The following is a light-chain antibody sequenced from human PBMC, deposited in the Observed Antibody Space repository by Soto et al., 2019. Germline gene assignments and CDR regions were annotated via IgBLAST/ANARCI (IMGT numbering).Light chain of an antibody. V-gene: IGKV3-20*01. CDR1: QRVSSSY. J-gene: IGKJ3*01. CDR3: QQYGSSPRFT. Sequence: EIVLTQSPGTLSLSPGERATLSCRASQRVSSSYLAWYQQKPGQAPRLLIYGASSRATGIPDRFSGSGSGTDFTLTISRLEPEDFAVYYYQQYGSSPRFTFGPGTKVD. CDR2: GAS.